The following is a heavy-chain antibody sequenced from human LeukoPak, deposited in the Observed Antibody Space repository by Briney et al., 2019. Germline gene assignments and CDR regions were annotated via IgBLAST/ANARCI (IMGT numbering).Heavy chain of an antibody. D-gene: IGHD3-22*01. CDR3: ARGRQDSSGYYYGYYYCYMDV. J-gene: IGHJ6*03. V-gene: IGHV4-4*02. CDR2: IYHSGRT. Sequence: SETLSLTCDVSGDSISSSNWWSWVRQPPGKGLEWIGEIYHSGRTNYNPSLKSRGTISVDKSKNQFSLKLTSVTAADTAVYYCARGRQDSSGYYYGYYYCYMDVWGKGTTVTVSS. CDR1: GDSISSSNW.